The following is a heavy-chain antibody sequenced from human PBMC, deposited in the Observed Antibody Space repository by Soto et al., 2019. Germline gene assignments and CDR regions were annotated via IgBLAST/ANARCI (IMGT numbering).Heavy chain of an antibody. J-gene: IGHJ6*02. Sequence: SVKVSCKASGGTFSSYAISWVRQAPGQGLEWMGGIIPIFGTANYAQKFQGGVTITADESTSTAYMELSSLRSEDTAVYYCAFRDSSGYSNYYYGMDVWGQGTTVTVSS. V-gene: IGHV1-69*13. CDR1: GGTFSSYA. CDR2: IIPIFGTA. CDR3: AFRDSSGYSNYYYGMDV. D-gene: IGHD3-22*01.